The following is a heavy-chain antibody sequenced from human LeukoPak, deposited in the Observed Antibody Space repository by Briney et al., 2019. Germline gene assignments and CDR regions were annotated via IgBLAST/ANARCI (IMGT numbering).Heavy chain of an antibody. Sequence: GGSLRLSCAASGFTFSNYGMHWVRQPTGKGLEWVSGIGAAGDTYYAGSVKGRFTISRENAKNSLCLQMNGLTAGDTAVYYCARGIATRFWYFDLWGRGTLVTVS. CDR1: GFTFSNYG. D-gene: IGHD3-16*02. CDR2: IGAAGDT. V-gene: IGHV3-13*04. J-gene: IGHJ2*01. CDR3: ARGIATRFWYFDL.